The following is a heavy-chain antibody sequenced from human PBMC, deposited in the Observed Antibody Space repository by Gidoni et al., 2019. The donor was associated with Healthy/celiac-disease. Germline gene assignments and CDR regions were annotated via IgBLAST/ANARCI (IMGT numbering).Heavy chain of an antibody. D-gene: IGHD3-3*01. V-gene: IGHV4-59*01. CDR1: GGSISSYY. Sequence: QVQLQESGPGLVKPSETLSLTCTVSGGSISSYYWSWIRQPPGKGLEWIGYIYYSGSTNYNPSLKSRVTISVDTSKNQFSLKLSSVTAADTAVYYCARVNYDFWSGYLPSYYYYMDVWGKGTTVTVSS. CDR2: IYYSGST. CDR3: ARVNYDFWSGYLPSYYYYMDV. J-gene: IGHJ6*03.